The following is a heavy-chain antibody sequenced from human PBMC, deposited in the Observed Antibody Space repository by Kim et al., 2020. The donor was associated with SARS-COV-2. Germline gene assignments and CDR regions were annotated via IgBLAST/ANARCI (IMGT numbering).Heavy chain of an antibody. V-gene: IGHV3-30*02. D-gene: IGHD6-19*01. CDR3: AKEPSIAVAGTFSDY. Sequence: DSVKGRFTISRDNSKNTLYLQMNSLSAEDTAVYYCAKEPSIAVAGTFSDYWGQGTLVTVSS. J-gene: IGHJ4*02.